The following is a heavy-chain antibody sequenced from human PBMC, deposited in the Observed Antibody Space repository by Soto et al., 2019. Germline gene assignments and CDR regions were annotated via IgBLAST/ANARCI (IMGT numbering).Heavy chain of an antibody. CDR1: GFTFSSYA. V-gene: IGHV3-30-3*02. CDR3: AKMTRCSSTSCHIDD. J-gene: IGHJ4*02. D-gene: IGHD2-2*02. Sequence: GGSLRLSCAASGFTFSSYAMHWVRQAPGKGLEWVAVISYDGSNKYYADSVKGRFTISRDNSKNTLYLQMNSLRAEDTAVYYCAKMTRCSSTSCHIDDWGQGTLVTVSS. CDR2: ISYDGSNK.